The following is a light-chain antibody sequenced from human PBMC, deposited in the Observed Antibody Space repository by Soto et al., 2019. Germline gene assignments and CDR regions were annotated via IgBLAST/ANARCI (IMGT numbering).Light chain of an antibody. CDR3: CSYAGSSTWV. Sequence: QSVLTQPASVSGSPGQPTTISCTGTSSDVGSYNLVSWYQQHPGKAPKLMIYEGSKRPSGVSNRFSGSKSGNTASLTISGLQAEDEADYYCCSYAGSSTWVFGGGTKLTVL. CDR1: SSDVGSYNL. J-gene: IGLJ3*02. CDR2: EGS. V-gene: IGLV2-23*01.